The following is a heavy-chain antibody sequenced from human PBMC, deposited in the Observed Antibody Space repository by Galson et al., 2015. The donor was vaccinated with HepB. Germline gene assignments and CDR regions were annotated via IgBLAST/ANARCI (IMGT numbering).Heavy chain of an antibody. Sequence: SVKVSCKASGYTFTSYAMHWVRQAPGQRLEWMGWINAGNGNTKYSQKFQGRVTITRDTSASTAYMELSSLRSEDTAVYYCARGRMLTTGGALWYWGQGTLVTVSS. CDR3: ARGRMLTTGGALWY. CDR2: INAGNGNT. J-gene: IGHJ4*02. V-gene: IGHV1-3*01. D-gene: IGHD4-11*01. CDR1: GYTFTSYA.